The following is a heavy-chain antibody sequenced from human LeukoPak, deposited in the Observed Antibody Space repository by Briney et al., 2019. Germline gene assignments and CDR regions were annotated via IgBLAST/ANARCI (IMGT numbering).Heavy chain of an antibody. Sequence: GGSLRLSCAASGFTFSGYPMHWVRQAPGKGLDWVAIISDDGGRKFYADSVKGRFTISRDNSKNTLYLQMNSLRAEDTAVYYCARRHDYGGNFPLDYWGQGTLVTVSS. CDR3: ARRHDYGGNFPLDY. D-gene: IGHD4-23*01. J-gene: IGHJ4*02. V-gene: IGHV3-30*04. CDR1: GFTFSGYP. CDR2: ISDDGGRK.